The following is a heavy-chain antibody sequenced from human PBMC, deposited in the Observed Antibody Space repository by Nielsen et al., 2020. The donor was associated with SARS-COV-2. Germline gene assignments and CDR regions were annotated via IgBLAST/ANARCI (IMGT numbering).Heavy chain of an antibody. CDR1: GFTFSSYG. CDR3: TTAAGRKRAFDY. V-gene: IGHV3-33*08. Sequence: GGSLRLSCAASGFTFSSYGMHWVRQAPGKGLEWVAVIWYDGSNKYYADSVKGRFTISRDNSKNTLYLQMNSLRAEDTAVYYCTTAAGRKRAFDYWGQGTLVTVSS. D-gene: IGHD6-13*01. CDR2: IWYDGSNK. J-gene: IGHJ4*02.